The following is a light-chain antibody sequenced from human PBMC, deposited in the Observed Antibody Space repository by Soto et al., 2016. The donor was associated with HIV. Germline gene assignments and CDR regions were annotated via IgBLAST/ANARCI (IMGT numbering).Light chain of an antibody. Sequence: SYELTQPPSVSVSPGQTASITCSGDKLGDKYTCWCQQKPGQSPVLVIYQDTKRPSGIPERFSGSNSGNTATLTISGTQAMDEADYYCQAWDSRSGVFGTGTKVTVL. V-gene: IGLV3-1*01. CDR1: KLGDKY. J-gene: IGLJ1*01. CDR3: QAWDSRSGV. CDR2: QDT.